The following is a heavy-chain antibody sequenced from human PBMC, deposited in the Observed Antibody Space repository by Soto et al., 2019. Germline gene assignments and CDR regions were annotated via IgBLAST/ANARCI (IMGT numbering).Heavy chain of an antibody. V-gene: IGHV4-39*01. CDR1: GASISSSSYY. J-gene: IGHJ5*02. Sequence: SETRSLTCTVSGASISSSSYYWGWSRQPPGKGLEWIGSIYYSGSTYYNPSLKSRVTISVDTSKNQFSLKLSSVTAADTAVYYCARHHRKQLVQDWFDPWGQGTLVTVSP. CDR2: IYYSGST. CDR3: ARHHRKQLVQDWFDP. D-gene: IGHD6-13*01.